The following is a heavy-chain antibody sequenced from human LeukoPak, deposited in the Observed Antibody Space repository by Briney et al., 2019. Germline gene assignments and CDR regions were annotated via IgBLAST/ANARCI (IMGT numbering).Heavy chain of an antibody. Sequence: TGGSLRLSCAASGFTFSSYGMHWVRQAPGKGPGWVSSISSSTRYIHYADSVKGRFTISRDNAKNSLFLQMNSLRAEDTAVYYCARGGYDYGVEATYFLAYWGQGTLVTVSS. CDR1: GFTFSSYG. CDR2: ISSSTRYI. D-gene: IGHD5-12*01. CDR3: ARGGYDYGVEATYFLAY. J-gene: IGHJ4*02. V-gene: IGHV3-21*01.